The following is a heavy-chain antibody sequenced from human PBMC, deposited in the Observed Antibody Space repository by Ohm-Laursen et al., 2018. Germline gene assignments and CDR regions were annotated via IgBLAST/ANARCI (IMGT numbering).Heavy chain of an antibody. J-gene: IGHJ4*02. CDR3: ARYIAAAGATQLDY. Sequence: SLRLSCAVSGFTFSSYSMNWVRQAPGKGLEWVSSISSSSSYIYYADSVKGRFTISRDNAKNSLYLQMNSLRAEDTAVYYCARYIAAAGATQLDYWGQGTLVTVSS. V-gene: IGHV3-21*01. CDR1: GFTFSSYS. D-gene: IGHD6-13*01. CDR2: ISSSSSYI.